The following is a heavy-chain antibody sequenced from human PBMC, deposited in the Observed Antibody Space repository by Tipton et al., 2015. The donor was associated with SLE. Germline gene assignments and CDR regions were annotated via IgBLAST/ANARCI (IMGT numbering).Heavy chain of an antibody. V-gene: IGHV4-59*01. CDR2: IFYTGRI. CDR3: ARDEIVVIPAASYQYHYGMDV. CDR1: DDSISHYY. D-gene: IGHD2-2*01. J-gene: IGHJ6*02. Sequence: VKPSETLSLTCTVSDDSISHYYWSWIRQSPGKGLEWIGYIFYTGRISSNPSLKSRVTISLDTSKNQFSLKLSSVTAADTAVYYCARDEIVVIPAASYQYHYGMDVWGQGTTVTVSS.